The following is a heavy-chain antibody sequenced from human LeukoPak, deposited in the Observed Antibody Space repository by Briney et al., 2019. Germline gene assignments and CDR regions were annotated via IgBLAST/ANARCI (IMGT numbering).Heavy chain of an antibody. CDR3: ARVGLTTKVQSPLPFDY. Sequence: ASVKVSCKASGYTFTSYYMHWVRQAPGQGLEWMGIINPSGGSTSYAQKFQGRVTMTRDMSTSTVYMELSSLRSGDTAVYYCARVGLTTKVQSPLPFDYWGQGTLVTVSS. J-gene: IGHJ4*02. CDR2: INPSGGST. D-gene: IGHD1-1*01. V-gene: IGHV1-46*01. CDR1: GYTFTSYY.